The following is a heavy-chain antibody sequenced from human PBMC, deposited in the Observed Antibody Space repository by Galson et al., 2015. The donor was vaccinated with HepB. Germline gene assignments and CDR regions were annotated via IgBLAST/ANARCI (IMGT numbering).Heavy chain of an antibody. J-gene: IGHJ2*01. CDR3: ASVDTAMVNFWYFDL. V-gene: IGHV3-21*01. CDR1: GFTFSSYS. D-gene: IGHD5-18*01. CDR2: ISSSSSYI. Sequence: SLRLSCAASGFTFSSYSMNWVRQAPGKGLEWVSSISSSSSYIYYADSVKGRFTISRDNAKNSLYLQMNSLRAEDTAVYYCASVDTAMVNFWYFDLWGRGTLVTVSS.